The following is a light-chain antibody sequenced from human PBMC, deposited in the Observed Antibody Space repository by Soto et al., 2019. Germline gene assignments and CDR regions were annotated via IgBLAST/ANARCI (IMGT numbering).Light chain of an antibody. J-gene: IGKJ1*01. CDR2: KAS. CDR1: QSISSW. V-gene: IGKV1-5*03. CDR3: YQYYIFPWP. Sequence: DIQMTQSPSTLSASVGDRVTITCRASQSISSWLAWYQQKPGKAPKLLIYKASSLEIGFPSRFSGSGSGTEFNLTVSSLQPDDLALYCCYQYYIFPWPFGHATNLEFK.